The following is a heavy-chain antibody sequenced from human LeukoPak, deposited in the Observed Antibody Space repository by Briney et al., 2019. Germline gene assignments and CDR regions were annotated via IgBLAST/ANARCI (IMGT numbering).Heavy chain of an antibody. CDR2: IYYSGST. Sequence: PSQTLSLTCTVSGGSISSGGYFWSWIRQHPGKGLECIGHIYYSGSTYYNPSLKSRVTISADTSKNQFSLKLSFVTAADTAVYYCARLSDGSGYYWWYFDYWGQGTLVTVSS. CDR1: GGSISSGGYF. V-gene: IGHV4-31*03. D-gene: IGHD3-22*01. J-gene: IGHJ4*02. CDR3: ARLSDGSGYYWWYFDY.